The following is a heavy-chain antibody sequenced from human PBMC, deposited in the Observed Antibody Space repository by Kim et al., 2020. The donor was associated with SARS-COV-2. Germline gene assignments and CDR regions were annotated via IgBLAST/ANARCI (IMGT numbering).Heavy chain of an antibody. Sequence: VKARFTLSRDNSQTTLYLQMNSARAEDTAVYYCAKDLLTTVTTAGYGMDVWGQGTTVTVSS. V-gene: IGHV3-33*06. J-gene: IGHJ6*02. D-gene: IGHD4-17*01. CDR3: AKDLLTTVTTAGYGMDV.